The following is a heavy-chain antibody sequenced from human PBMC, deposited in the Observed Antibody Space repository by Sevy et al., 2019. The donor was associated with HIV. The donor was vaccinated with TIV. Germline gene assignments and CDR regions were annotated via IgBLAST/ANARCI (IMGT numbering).Heavy chain of an antibody. V-gene: IGHV4-31*03. J-gene: IGHJ3*02. D-gene: IGHD5-18*01. Sequence: SETLSLTCTVSGGSISSGGYYWSWIRQHPGKGLEWIGYIYYSGSTYYHPSLKSRVTISVDTSKNQFSLKLSSVTAADTAVYYCASWGGYSYGYVAFDIWGQGTMVTVSS. CDR3: ASWGGYSYGYVAFDI. CDR2: IYYSGST. CDR1: GGSISSGGYY.